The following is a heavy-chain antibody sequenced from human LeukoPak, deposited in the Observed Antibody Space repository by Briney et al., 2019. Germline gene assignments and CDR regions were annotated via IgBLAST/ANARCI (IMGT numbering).Heavy chain of an antibody. CDR2: INSDGSST. CDR3: ARGPHTTMIVVVITEY. CDR1: GFTFSSYR. J-gene: IGHJ4*02. Sequence: PGGSLRLSCAASGFTFSSYRMHWVRQAPGKGLVWVSRINSDGSSTSYADSVKGRFTISRDHAKNTLYLQMNSLRAEDTAVYYCARGPHTTMIVVVITEYWGQGTLVTVSS. V-gene: IGHV3-74*01. D-gene: IGHD3-22*01.